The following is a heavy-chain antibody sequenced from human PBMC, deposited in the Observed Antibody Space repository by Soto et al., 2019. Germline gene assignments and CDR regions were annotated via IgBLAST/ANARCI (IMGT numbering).Heavy chain of an antibody. Sequence: SVKVSCKASGGTFSSYAISWVRQAPGQGLEWMGGIIPIFGTANYAQKFQGRVTITADESTSTAYMELSSLRSEDTAVYYCARDHGSWSWSFDYWGQGTLVNVSS. V-gene: IGHV1-69*13. J-gene: IGHJ4*02. CDR2: IIPIFGTA. CDR1: GGTFSSYA. D-gene: IGHD3-10*01. CDR3: ARDHGSWSWSFDY.